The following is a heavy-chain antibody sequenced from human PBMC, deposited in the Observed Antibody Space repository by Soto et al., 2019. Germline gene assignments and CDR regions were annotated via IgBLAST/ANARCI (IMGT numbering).Heavy chain of an antibody. D-gene: IGHD3-10*01. V-gene: IGHV3-23*01. CDR3: ARVRFGELV. CDR2: IGVGGGDR. J-gene: IGHJ4*02. Sequence: PGGSLRLSCAASGFTFSSYAMSWVRQAPGKGLEWVSIIGVGGGDRYYPESVKGRFTISRDNSRDTLYLEMNSLRDEDTAVYYCARVRFGELVWGQGT. CDR1: GFTFSSYA.